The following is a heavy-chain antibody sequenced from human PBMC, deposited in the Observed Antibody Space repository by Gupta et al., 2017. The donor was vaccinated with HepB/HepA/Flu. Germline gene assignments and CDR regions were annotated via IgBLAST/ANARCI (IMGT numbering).Heavy chain of an antibody. V-gene: IGHV3-73*02. CDR2: INSKVGSYAT. CDR3: YLSHTSGDRP. J-gene: IGHJ5*02. D-gene: IGHD3-22*01. Sequence: EVQFVESWGGLVQPGWFLPLSCGFSAFKFSDCNVTWVRQASGRGLEWIGRINSKVGSYATEYGASMKGRFAISRDDSENTAYLHMNSRRVEDTAVYYCYLSHTSGDRPGGQGTLVTVSS. CDR1: AFKFSDCN.